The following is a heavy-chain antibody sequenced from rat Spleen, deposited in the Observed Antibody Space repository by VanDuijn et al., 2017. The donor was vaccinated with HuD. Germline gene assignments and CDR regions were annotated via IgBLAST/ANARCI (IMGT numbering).Heavy chain of an antibody. D-gene: IGHD1-6*01. V-gene: IGHV5-29*01. CDR1: GFTFSDYY. J-gene: IGHJ3*01. CDR3: TRLYYGNWFAF. CDR2: ITYDGSNT. Sequence: EVKLVESDGGLVQPGRSLKLSCVASGFTFSDYYMAWVRQAPTKGLEWVATITYDGSNTYYRDSVRGRFTISRDNAKSTLYLQMDSLRSEDTATYYCTRLYYGNWFAFWGQGTLVTVSS.